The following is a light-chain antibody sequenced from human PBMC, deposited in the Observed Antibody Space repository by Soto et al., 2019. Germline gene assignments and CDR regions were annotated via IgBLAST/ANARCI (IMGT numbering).Light chain of an antibody. J-gene: IGLJ1*01. CDR1: SSDVGGYNY. CDR2: DVS. Sequence: QSALTQPASVSGSPGQSITISCTGTSSDVGGYNYVSWYQHHPGKAPNLMIYDVSNRPSGISNRFSGSESGNTASLTISGLQLEDEGDYYCSSYTTSNTRQIVFGTGTKLTVL. CDR3: SSYTTSNTRQIV. V-gene: IGLV2-14*03.